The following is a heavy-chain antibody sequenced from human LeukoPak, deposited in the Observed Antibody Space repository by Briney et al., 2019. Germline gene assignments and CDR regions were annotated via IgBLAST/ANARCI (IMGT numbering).Heavy chain of an antibody. CDR1: GGTFSSYA. J-gene: IGHJ4*02. Sequence: SVKVSCKASGGTFSSYAISWVRQAPGQGLEWMGGIIPIFGTANYAQKFQGRVTITADESTSTAYMELNSLRSEDTAVYYCARGSSGWYREFDYWGQGTLVTVSS. CDR2: IIPIFGTA. D-gene: IGHD6-19*01. V-gene: IGHV1-69*01. CDR3: ARGSSGWYREFDY.